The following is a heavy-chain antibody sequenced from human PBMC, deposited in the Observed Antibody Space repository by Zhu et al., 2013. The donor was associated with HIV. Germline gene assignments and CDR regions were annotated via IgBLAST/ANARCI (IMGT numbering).Heavy chain of an antibody. J-gene: IGHJ3*02. CDR2: INHSGST. V-gene: IGHV4-34*01. CDR3: ARGGSSGWYSSSSLYSYSAFDI. CDR1: GGSFSGYY. Sequence: QVQLQQWGAGLLKPSETLSLTCAVYGGSFSGYYWSWIRQPPGKGLEWIGEINHSGSTNYNPSLKSRVTISVDTSKNQFSLKLSSVTAADTAVYYCARGGSSGWYSSSSLYSYSAFDIWGQGQWSPSLQ. D-gene: IGHD6-19*01.